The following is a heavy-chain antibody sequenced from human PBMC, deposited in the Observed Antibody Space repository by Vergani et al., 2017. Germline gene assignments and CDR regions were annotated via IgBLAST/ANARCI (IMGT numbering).Heavy chain of an antibody. CDR2: IYHSGST. D-gene: IGHD3-9*01. Sequence: QVQLQESGPGLVKPSGTLSLTCAVSGGSISSSNWWSWVRQPPGKGLEWFGEIYHSGSTNYNPSLKSRVTISVDKSKNQFSLKLSSVTAADTAVYYWARAPRGILAGYDYDGREVWGRGTTLSVS. CDR3: ARAPRGILAGYDYDGREV. CDR1: GGSISSSNW. J-gene: IGHJ6*02. V-gene: IGHV4-4*02.